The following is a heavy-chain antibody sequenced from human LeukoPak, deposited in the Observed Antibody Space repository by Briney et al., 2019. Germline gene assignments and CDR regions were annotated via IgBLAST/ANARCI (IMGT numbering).Heavy chain of an antibody. V-gene: IGHV3-30*02. CDR2: IRYDGSRT. J-gene: IGHJ4*02. CDR3: ARDSSGWYRF. Sequence: GGSLRLSCAASGFTFSNYGMHWVRQAPGKGLEWVAFIRYDGSRTYYSEFAKGRFTISRDNAKNSLYLQMNSLRAEDTAVYYCARDSSGWYRFWGQGTLVTVSS. D-gene: IGHD6-19*01. CDR1: GFTFSNYG.